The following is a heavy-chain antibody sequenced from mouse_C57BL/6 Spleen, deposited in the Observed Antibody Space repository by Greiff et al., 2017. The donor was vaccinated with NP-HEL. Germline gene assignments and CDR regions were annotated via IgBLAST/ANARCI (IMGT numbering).Heavy chain of an antibody. CDR1: GYAFSSYW. CDR2: IYPGDGDT. V-gene: IGHV1-80*01. Sequence: VQLQQSGAELVKPGASVKISCKASGYAFSSYWMNWVKQRPGKGLEWIGQIYPGDGDTNYNGKFKGKATLTAYKSSSTAYMQLSSLTSEDSAVYFCARSNGDYAMDYWGQGTSGTVSS. CDR3: ARSNGDYAMDY. J-gene: IGHJ4*01. D-gene: IGHD4-1*01.